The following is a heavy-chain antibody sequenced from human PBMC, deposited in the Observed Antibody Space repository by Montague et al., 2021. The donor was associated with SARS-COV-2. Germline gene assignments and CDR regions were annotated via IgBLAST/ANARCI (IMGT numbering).Heavy chain of an antibody. Sequence: SETLSLTCTVSGGSISSYYWSWIRRPPEKGLEWIGEINQSGRTNNNPSLKSRVIISVDTSKNQFSLKLSSVTAADTAVYYCARRGSSVWGVTVSAELDYWGQGILVIVSS. CDR1: GGSISSYY. CDR2: INQSGRT. D-gene: IGHD3-10*01. J-gene: IGHJ4*02. V-gene: IGHV4-34*01. CDR3: ARRGSSVWGVTVSAELDY.